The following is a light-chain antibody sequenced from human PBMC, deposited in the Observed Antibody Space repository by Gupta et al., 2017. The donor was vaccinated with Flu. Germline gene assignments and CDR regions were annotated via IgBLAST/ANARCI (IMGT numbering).Light chain of an antibody. Sequence: ETVMTQSPATLSVSPGPRATLSCRASQSVSSNLYWYQQKPDQAPRLLSSGASTWATAIPARFSGCGSGTEFTLTSRRLKYEAFALYYCQHCTTRSFGQGTRLEIK. CDR2: GAS. J-gene: IGKJ5*01. CDR1: QSVSSN. CDR3: QHCTTRS. V-gene: IGKV3-15*01.